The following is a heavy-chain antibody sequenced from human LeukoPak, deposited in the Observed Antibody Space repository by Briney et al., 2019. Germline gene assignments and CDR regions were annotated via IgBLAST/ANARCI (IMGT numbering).Heavy chain of an antibody. D-gene: IGHD6-19*01. J-gene: IGHJ4*02. CDR3: ARQRRSSGWPNDY. CDR2: IYPDDSDT. V-gene: IGHV5-51*01. CDR1: GYCFTSYW. Sequence: PGESLKISCKGSGYCFTSYWIACVRQMPGKVLEWMGIIYPDDSDTRYSPSFQGQVTITADKSISTAYLQWSSLKASDNAMYYCARQRRSSGWPNDYWGQGTLVTVSS.